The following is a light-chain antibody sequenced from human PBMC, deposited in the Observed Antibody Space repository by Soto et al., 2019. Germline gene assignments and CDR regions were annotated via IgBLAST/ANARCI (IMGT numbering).Light chain of an antibody. V-gene: IGLV2-11*01. CDR1: SSDVGGYNY. J-gene: IGLJ1*01. CDR2: GVT. Sequence: QSALTQPASVSGSPGQSVTISCTGTSSDVGGYNYVSWYQQHPGKAPKLVIYGVTKRPSGVPDRFSGSKSGNTASLTISGLQADDEADYYCCSYAGSHYVFGTGTKVTVL. CDR3: CSYAGSHYV.